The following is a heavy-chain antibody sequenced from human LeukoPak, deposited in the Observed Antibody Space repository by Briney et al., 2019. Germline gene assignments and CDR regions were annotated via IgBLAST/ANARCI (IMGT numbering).Heavy chain of an antibody. CDR2: IYSGGST. V-gene: IGHV3-66*01. CDR1: GFTFSSYA. D-gene: IGHD2-15*01. J-gene: IGHJ1*01. Sequence: GGSLRLSCAASGFTFSSYAMSWVRQAPGKGLEWVSVIYSGGSTFYADSVKGRFTISRDNSKNTLYLQMNSLRAEDTAVYYCASDSYSPEYFQHWGQGTLVTVSS. CDR3: ASDSYSPEYFQH.